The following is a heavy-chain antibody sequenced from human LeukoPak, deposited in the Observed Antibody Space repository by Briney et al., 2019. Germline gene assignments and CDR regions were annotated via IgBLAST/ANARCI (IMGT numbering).Heavy chain of an antibody. CDR1: GYSFTSYW. Sequence: GESLKISCKGSGYSFTSYWIGWVRQMPGKGLEWMGIIYPGDSDTRYSPFFQGQVTISADKSISTAYLQWSSLKASDTAMYYCARPGYCSSTSCYDAFDIWGQGTMVTVSS. CDR2: IYPGDSDT. D-gene: IGHD2-2*01. V-gene: IGHV5-51*01. CDR3: ARPGYCSSTSCYDAFDI. J-gene: IGHJ3*02.